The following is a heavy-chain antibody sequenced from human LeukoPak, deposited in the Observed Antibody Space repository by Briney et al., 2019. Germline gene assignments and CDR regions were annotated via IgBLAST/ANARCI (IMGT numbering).Heavy chain of an antibody. J-gene: IGHJ4*02. V-gene: IGHV3-11*01. CDR3: ARDPYYYDSSGKTFDY. CDR2: ISSSGSTI. Sequence: GGSLRLSCAASGFTFSDYYMSWIRQAPGKGLEGVSYISSSGSTIYYADSVKGRFTISRDNAKNSLYLQMNSLRAEDTAVYYCARDPYYYDSSGKTFDYWGQGTLVTVSS. CDR1: GFTFSDYY. D-gene: IGHD3-22*01.